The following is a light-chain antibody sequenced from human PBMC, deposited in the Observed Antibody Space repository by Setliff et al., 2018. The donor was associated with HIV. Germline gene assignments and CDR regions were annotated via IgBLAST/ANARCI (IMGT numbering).Light chain of an antibody. J-gene: IGLJ3*02. Sequence: QSALAQPASVSGSPGQSITISCTGSSSDVGGYMSVSWYQQHPGEVPKLMIYDVTKRPSGISSRFSGSKSGSTASLTISGLQADDEANYYCSSYVSGDTWVFGGGTKVT. V-gene: IGLV2-23*02. CDR2: DVT. CDR3: SSYVSGDTWV. CDR1: SSDVGGYMS.